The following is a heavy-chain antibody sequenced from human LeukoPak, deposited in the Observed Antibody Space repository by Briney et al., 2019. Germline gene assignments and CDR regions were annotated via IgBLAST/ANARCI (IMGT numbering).Heavy chain of an antibody. CDR1: GGSFSGYY. Sequence: SETLSLTCAVYGGSFSGYYWSWLRQPPGQGLEWIGEINHSGSTKCNPSLKSRVTISVDTSKNRFSLKLSSVTAADTAVYYCARVPDYGDYADYWGQGTLVTVSS. J-gene: IGHJ4*02. D-gene: IGHD4-17*01. CDR2: INHSGST. V-gene: IGHV4-34*01. CDR3: ARVPDYGDYADY.